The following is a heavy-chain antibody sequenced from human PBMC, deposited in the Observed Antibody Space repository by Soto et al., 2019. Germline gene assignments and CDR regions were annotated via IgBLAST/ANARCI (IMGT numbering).Heavy chain of an antibody. V-gene: IGHV3-74*01. CDR2: INGDGTCT. D-gene: IGHD3-10*01. CDR3: GRGASRSYLLDY. CDR1: GFTFSYYW. Sequence: EVQLVESGGGLVQPGGSLSLSCAASGFTFSYYWMHWVRQAPGKGLVWVSSINGDGTCTNYADSVKGQFTISRDNAKNPLYPQTNCLRAEDTAVYYWGRGASRSYLLDYCGQGALVNVSS. J-gene: IGHJ4*02.